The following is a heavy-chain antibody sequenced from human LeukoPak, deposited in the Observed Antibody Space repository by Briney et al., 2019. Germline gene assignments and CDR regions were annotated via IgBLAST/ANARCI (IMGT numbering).Heavy chain of an antibody. CDR1: GGSISSGGYY. Sequence: SQTLSLTCTVSGGSISSGGYYWSWIRQHPGKGLEWIGYIYYTGSTYYNPSLKSRVSISVDTSKNQFPLRLSSVTAADTAVYYCARIVVEATFDYWGQGTLVTVSS. CDR3: ARIVVEATFDY. J-gene: IGHJ4*02. D-gene: IGHD2-21*01. V-gene: IGHV4-31*03. CDR2: IYYTGST.